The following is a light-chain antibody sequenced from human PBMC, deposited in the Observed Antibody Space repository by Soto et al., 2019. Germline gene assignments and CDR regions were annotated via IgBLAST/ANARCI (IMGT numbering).Light chain of an antibody. CDR1: QDIRSD. Sequence: AIQLTQSPSSLSASVGDRVTITCRAGQDIRSDLGWYQHKPGKAPRLLIHAASSLQSGVPSRFGGSASGTEFTLTISSLQPEDLASYYCLQDHSYPWTFGQGTKVDIK. CDR3: LQDHSYPWT. CDR2: AAS. V-gene: IGKV1-6*01. J-gene: IGKJ1*01.